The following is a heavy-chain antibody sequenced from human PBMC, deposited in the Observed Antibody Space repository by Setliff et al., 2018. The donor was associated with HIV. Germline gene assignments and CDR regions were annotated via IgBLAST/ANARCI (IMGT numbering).Heavy chain of an antibody. CDR3: AKSFNSGPTNWNIDV. D-gene: IGHD1-20*01. J-gene: IGHJ6*03. Sequence: GGSLRLSCAASGFIFSSYGMHWVRQAPGKGLEWVAFIRYDGSNKYYADSVKGRFTISRDNSKNTLYLQMNSLRSEDTAVYFCAKSFNSGPTNWNIDVWGTGTTVTV. CDR2: IRYDGSNK. CDR1: GFIFSSYG. V-gene: IGHV3-30*02.